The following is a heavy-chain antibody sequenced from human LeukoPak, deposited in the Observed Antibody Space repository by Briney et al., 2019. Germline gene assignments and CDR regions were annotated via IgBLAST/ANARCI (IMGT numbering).Heavy chain of an antibody. Sequence: GGSLRLSCAASGFSVSSNYMSWVRQAPGKGLEWVSVIYSGGRTEYAEYADSVKGRFTISRDKSKNTLYLEMNSLRAEDTAVYYCATDPTVAGTSEYFQHWGQGTLVTVSS. D-gene: IGHD6-19*01. J-gene: IGHJ1*01. CDR3: ATDPTVAGTSEYFQH. CDR1: GFSVSSNY. CDR2: IYSGGRTEYA. V-gene: IGHV3-53*01.